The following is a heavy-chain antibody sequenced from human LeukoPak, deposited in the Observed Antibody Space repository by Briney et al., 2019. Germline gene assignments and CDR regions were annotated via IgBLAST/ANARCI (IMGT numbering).Heavy chain of an antibody. D-gene: IGHD5-18*01. Sequence: ASVKVSCKASGYTFTSYYMHWVRQAPGQGLEWMGIINPSGGSTSYAQKFQGRVTMTRDTSISTAYMELSRLRSDDTAVYYCAREGRWIQLPDYWGQGTLVTVSS. CDR2: INPSGGST. V-gene: IGHV1-46*01. CDR1: GYTFTSYY. CDR3: AREGRWIQLPDY. J-gene: IGHJ4*02.